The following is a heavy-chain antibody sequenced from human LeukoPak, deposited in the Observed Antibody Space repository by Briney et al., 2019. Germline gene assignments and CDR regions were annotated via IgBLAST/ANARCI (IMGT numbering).Heavy chain of an antibody. V-gene: IGHV4-59*01. CDR2: FHNSGTS. Sequence: SETLSLTCTVSGGSISSYFWSWIRQPPGKGLEWIGYFHNSGTSTYNPSLKSRVTISADTSKNQFSLKLNSLTTADTAVYYCTRGAGWLIDYWGQGILVTVSS. CDR3: TRGAGWLIDY. D-gene: IGHD3-16*01. CDR1: GGSISSYF. J-gene: IGHJ4*02.